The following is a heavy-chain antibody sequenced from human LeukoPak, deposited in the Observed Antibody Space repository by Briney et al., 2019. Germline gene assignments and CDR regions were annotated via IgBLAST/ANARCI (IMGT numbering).Heavy chain of an antibody. CDR3: AKARESTQYSSGWYGDYFDY. D-gene: IGHD6-19*01. Sequence: PGGSLRLSCAASGFTFSSYAMSWVRQAPGKGLEWVSAISGSGGSTYYADSVKGRFTISRDNSKNTLYLQMNSLRAEDTAVYYCAKARESTQYSSGWYGDYFDYRGQGTLVTVSS. V-gene: IGHV3-23*01. CDR1: GFTFSSYA. CDR2: ISGSGGST. J-gene: IGHJ4*02.